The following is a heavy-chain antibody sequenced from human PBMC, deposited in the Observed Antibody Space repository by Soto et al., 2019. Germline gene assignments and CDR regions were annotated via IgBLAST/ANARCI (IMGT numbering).Heavy chain of an antibody. V-gene: IGHV4-59*03. Sequence: SETLSLTCSVSGGSISSYFRNWIRQAPGKGLEWIGCIYDSGDANYNPSLKSRVTISLDTSKNQFSLKLSSVTAADTAVYYCVSSRTAIYGDALDIWAQGTMVTV. D-gene: IGHD2-21*02. CDR2: IYDSGDA. CDR1: GGSISSYF. J-gene: IGHJ3*02. CDR3: VSSRTAIYGDALDI.